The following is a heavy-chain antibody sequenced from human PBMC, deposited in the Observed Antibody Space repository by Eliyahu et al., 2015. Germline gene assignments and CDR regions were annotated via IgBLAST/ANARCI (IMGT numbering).Heavy chain of an antibody. CDR2: ISYDGSNK. CDR1: GFPFSDYG. CDR3: TREGGAYD. V-gene: IGHV3-30*03. Sequence: QVRLVESGGGVVQPGRSLXLXXAASGFPFSDYGIHWVRQGPGKGLEWVAFISYDGSNKYYTDSVKGRFTISRDNSKNTLFLQMSSLRVEDTAVYYCTREGGAYDWGQGTLVTVAS. J-gene: IGHJ4*02. D-gene: IGHD5-12*01.